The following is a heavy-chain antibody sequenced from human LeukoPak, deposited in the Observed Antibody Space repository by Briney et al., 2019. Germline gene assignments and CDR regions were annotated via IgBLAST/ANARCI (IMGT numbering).Heavy chain of an antibody. CDR2: INPNSGGT. CDR3: ARDSIAAAGTFNY. J-gene: IGHJ4*02. Sequence: ASVKVSCKASGYTFTGYYMHWVRQAPGQGLEWMGWINPNSGGTNYAQKFQGRVTITADESTSTAYMELRSLRSDDTAVYYCARDSIAAAGTFNYWGQGTLVTVSS. D-gene: IGHD6-13*01. CDR1: GYTFTGYY. V-gene: IGHV1-2*02.